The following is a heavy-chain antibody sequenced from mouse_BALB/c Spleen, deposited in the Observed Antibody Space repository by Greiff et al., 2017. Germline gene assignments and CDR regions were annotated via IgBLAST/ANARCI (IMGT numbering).Heavy chain of an antibody. D-gene: IGHD2-1*01. CDR3: AGGKYGNYL. V-gene: IGHV5-6-3*01. CDR2: INSNGGST. CDR1: GFTFSSYG. J-gene: IGHJ4*01. Sequence: EVMLVESGGGLVQPGGSLKLSCAASGFTFSSYGMSWVRQTPDKRLELVATINSNGGSTYYPDSVKGRFTISRDNTKNTLYLQMSSLKSEDTAMYYCAGGKYGNYLWGQGTSVTVSS.